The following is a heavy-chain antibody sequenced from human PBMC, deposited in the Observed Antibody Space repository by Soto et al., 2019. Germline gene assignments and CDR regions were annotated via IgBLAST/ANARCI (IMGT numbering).Heavy chain of an antibody. Sequence: PGESLKISGKGSGYSFTSYWISWVRQMPGKGLEWMGRIDPSDSYTNYSPSFQGHVTISADKSISTAYLQWSSLKASDTAMYYCARLEQLVPRRVYYYGMDVWGQGTTVTVSS. CDR2: IDPSDSYT. D-gene: IGHD6-13*01. CDR3: ARLEQLVPRRVYYYGMDV. V-gene: IGHV5-10-1*01. CDR1: GYSFTSYW. J-gene: IGHJ6*02.